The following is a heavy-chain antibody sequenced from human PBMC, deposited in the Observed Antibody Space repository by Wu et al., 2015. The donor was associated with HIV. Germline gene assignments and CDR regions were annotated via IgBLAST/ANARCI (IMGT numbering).Heavy chain of an antibody. J-gene: IGHJ6*02. CDR2: IIPIFGTA. Sequence: QVQLVQSGAEVKKPGSSVKVSCKASGGTFSSYAISWVRQAPGQGLEWMGGIIPIFGTANYAQKFQGRVTITTDESTSTAYMELSSLRSEDTAVYYCASPVVPAAMDFQDYYYGMDVVGPRGPRSPSP. CDR1: GGTFSSYA. D-gene: IGHD2-2*01. CDR3: ASPVVPAAMDFQDYYYGMDV. V-gene: IGHV1-69*05.